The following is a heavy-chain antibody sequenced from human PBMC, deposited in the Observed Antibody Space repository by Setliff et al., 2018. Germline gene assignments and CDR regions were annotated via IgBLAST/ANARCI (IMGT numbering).Heavy chain of an antibody. J-gene: IGHJ3*02. CDR3: ARGWGSGWSKEGAFDI. Sequence: GSLRLSCAASGFTVSSNYMSWVRQAPGKGLEWIGEIYHSGSTNYNPSLKSRVTISVDTSKNQFSLKLSSVTAADTAVYYCARGWGSGWSKEGAFDIWGQGTMVTVSS. CDR1: GFTVSSNY. CDR2: IYHSGST. D-gene: IGHD6-19*01. V-gene: IGHV4-34*01.